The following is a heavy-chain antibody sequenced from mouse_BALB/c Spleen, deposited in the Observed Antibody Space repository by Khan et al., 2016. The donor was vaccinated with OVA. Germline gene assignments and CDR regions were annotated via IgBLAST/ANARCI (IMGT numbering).Heavy chain of an antibody. J-gene: IGHJ3*01. Sequence: QIQLVQSGPELKKPGETVKISCKASGYTFTNYGMNWVKQAPGKALKWMGWINTYNGEPTYADDFKGRFAFSLDTSASTAYLQINNLKNEDMATYFCARGRKYYGSWFAYWGQGTLVTVSA. CDR3: ARGRKYYGSWFAY. D-gene: IGHD1-1*01. CDR1: GYTFTNYG. CDR2: INTYNGEP. V-gene: IGHV9-1*02.